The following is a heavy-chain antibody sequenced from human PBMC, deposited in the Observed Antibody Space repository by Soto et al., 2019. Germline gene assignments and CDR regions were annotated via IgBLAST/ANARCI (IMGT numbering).Heavy chain of an antibody. D-gene: IGHD4-17*01. CDR1: DGSISSSSYY. J-gene: IGHJ6*02. CDR3: RGWDGAPSFYYYYGMDV. Sequence: SETLYLTCTVSDGSISSSSYYWGWIRQPPGKGLEWIGSIYYSGSTYYNPSLKSRVTISVDTSKNQFSLKLSSVTAADTAVYYCRGWDGAPSFYYYYGMDVWGQATT. V-gene: IGHV4-39*01. CDR2: IYYSGST.